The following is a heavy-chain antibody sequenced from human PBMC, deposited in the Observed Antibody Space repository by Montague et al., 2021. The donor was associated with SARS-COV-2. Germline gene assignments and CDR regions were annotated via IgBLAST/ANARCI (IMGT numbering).Heavy chain of an antibody. CDR2: ISYDGSNK. V-gene: IGHV3-30*09. D-gene: IGHD6-19*01. J-gene: IGHJ4*02. Sequence: SLRLSCTASGFTFNNYAMHWVRQAPGKGLEWVAIISYDGSNKYYPDSVKGRFAISRDNSKNTLYLQMNSLGAEDTAVYYCVRASLIKARIAVAGTTVYWGQGTLVTISS. CDR1: GFTFNNYA. CDR3: VRASLIKARIAVAGTTVY.